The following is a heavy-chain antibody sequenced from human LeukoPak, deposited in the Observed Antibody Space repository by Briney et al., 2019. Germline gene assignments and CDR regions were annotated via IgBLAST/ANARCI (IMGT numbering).Heavy chain of an antibody. D-gene: IGHD1-26*01. J-gene: IGHJ4*02. CDR3: VKYGDDSGSYLVY. CDR2: IIPIFGTA. Sequence: GASVKVSCKASGGTFSSYAISWVRQAPGQGLEWMGGIIPIFGTANYAQKFQGRVTITTDESTSTAYMELSSLRSEDTAVYYCVKYGDDSGSYLVYWGQRTLVTVSS. CDR1: GGTFSSYA. V-gene: IGHV1-69*05.